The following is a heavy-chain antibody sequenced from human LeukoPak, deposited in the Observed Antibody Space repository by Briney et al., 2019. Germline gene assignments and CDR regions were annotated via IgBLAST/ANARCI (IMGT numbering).Heavy chain of an antibody. CDR1: GYTFTSYD. CDR3: ARLSLFPPLYDFWSSQDY. Sequence: ASVKVSCKASGYTFTSYDINWVRQATGQGLEWMGWMNPNSGNTGYAQKFQGRVTITRDTSISTAYMELRSLRSDDTAVYYCARLSLFPPLYDFWSSQDYWGQGTLVTVSS. V-gene: IGHV1-8*03. CDR2: MNPNSGNT. J-gene: IGHJ4*02. D-gene: IGHD3-3*01.